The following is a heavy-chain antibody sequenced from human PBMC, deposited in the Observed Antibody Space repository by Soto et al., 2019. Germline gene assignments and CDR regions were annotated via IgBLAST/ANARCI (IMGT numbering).Heavy chain of an antibody. Sequence: QVQLVQSGAEVKKPGASVKVSCKASGYTFTSYGISWVRQAPGQGLEWMGWISAYNGNTNYAQKLQGRVIMTRDTSTSTAYMELRSLRSDDTAVYYCARDHGSGQHLGRWEDYWGQGTLVTVSS. J-gene: IGHJ4*02. CDR1: GYTFTSYG. D-gene: IGHD3-10*01. V-gene: IGHV1-18*01. CDR2: ISAYNGNT. CDR3: ARDHGSGQHLGRWEDY.